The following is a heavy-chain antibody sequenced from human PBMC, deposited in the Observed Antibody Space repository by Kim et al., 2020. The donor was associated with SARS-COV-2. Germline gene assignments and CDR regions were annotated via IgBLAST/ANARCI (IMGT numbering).Heavy chain of an antibody. Sequence: GGSLRLSCAASGFTFSGVWMAWVRQTPGKGLEWVGLIKSEVVGGAADYAAPVSGRFAISRDDSRSTLYLQMNSLKTEDTAVYYCVTTAHADSSGSYWGQGTLVTVSS. CDR2: IKSEVVGGAA. J-gene: IGHJ4*02. V-gene: IGHV3-15*01. D-gene: IGHD3-22*01. CDR1: GFTFSGVW. CDR3: VTTAHADSSGSY.